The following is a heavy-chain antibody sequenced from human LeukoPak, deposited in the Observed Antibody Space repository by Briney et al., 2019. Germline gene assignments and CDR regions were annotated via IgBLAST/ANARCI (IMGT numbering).Heavy chain of an antibody. CDR3: ARVYSSGWSAIDAFDI. D-gene: IGHD6-19*01. J-gene: IGHJ3*02. Sequence: ASVKVSCKASGYTFTCYYMHWVRQAPGRGLEWMGRINPNSGGTNYAQKFQGRVTMTRDTSISTAYMELSRLRSDDTAVYYCARVYSSGWSAIDAFDIWGQGTMVTVSS. V-gene: IGHV1-2*06. CDR1: GYTFTCYY. CDR2: INPNSGGT.